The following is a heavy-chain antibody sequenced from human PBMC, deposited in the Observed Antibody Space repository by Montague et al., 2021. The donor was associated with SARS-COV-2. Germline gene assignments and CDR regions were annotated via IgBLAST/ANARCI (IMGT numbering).Heavy chain of an antibody. Sequence: SETLSLTCAVYGGSYSGHYWSWICQPPGKGLEWIGEINNSGSTNXNPSLKSRVTISVDTSKNQFSLKLHSVTAADTAVYYCARGRIEVSMIVVVLTGASYYMDVWGKGTTVTVSS. CDR1: GGSYSGHY. CDR2: INNSGST. J-gene: IGHJ6*03. V-gene: IGHV4-34*01. CDR3: ARGRIEVSMIVVVLTGASYYMDV. D-gene: IGHD3-22*01.